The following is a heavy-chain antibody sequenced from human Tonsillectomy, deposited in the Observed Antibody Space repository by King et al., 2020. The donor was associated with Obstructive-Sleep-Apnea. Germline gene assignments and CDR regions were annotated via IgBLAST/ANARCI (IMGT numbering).Heavy chain of an antibody. D-gene: IGHD2-21*02. V-gene: IGHV3-13*04. Sequence: VQLVESGGGLVQPGGSLRLSCAASEFTFSNYDMHWVRQNTGKGLEWVSAIDSAGDTYYAGSVKGRFTISRENAKNSLYLQMNSLRAGDTAVYYCVRARSLAYCDGDCPYYFDYWGQGTLVTVSS. CDR3: VRARSLAYCDGDCPYYFDY. J-gene: IGHJ4*02. CDR2: IDSAGDT. CDR1: EFTFSNYD.